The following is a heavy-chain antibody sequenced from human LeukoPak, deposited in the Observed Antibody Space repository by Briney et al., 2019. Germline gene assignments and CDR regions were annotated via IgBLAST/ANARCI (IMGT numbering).Heavy chain of an antibody. Sequence: RGASVKVSCKASGYTFTSYSMHWVRQAPGQRLEWMGWINAGNGNTKFSQKFQGRVTITRDTSASTAYMELSSLRSEDTAVYYCARSLGGSYGMDVWGQGTTVTVSS. V-gene: IGHV1-3*01. CDR1: GYTFTSYS. D-gene: IGHD1-26*01. J-gene: IGHJ6*02. CDR3: ARSLGGSYGMDV. CDR2: INAGNGNT.